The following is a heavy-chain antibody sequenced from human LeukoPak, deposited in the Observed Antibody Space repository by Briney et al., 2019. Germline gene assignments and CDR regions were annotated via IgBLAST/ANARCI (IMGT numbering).Heavy chain of an antibody. D-gene: IGHD1-1*01. CDR2: INPSGGTT. CDR1: GYTFTSYY. V-gene: IGHV1-46*01. CDR3: ARDFGYNWKANWFDP. Sequence: GASVKVSCKASGYTFTSYYMHWVRQAPGQGLEWMGIINPSGGTTYYAQKFQGRVTMTNDMSTSTVYMELSSLRSEDMAVYYCARDFGYNWKANWFDPWGQGTLVTVS. J-gene: IGHJ5*02.